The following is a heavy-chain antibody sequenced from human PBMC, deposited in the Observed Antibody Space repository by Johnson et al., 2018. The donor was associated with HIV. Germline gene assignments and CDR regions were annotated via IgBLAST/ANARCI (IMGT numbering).Heavy chain of an antibody. V-gene: IGHV3-15*01. CDR1: GYSFRNSA. CDR3: NKGGVFDACDI. CDR2: IKRKIDGGTT. D-gene: IGHD3-10*01. J-gene: IGHJ3*02. Sequence: VQLVESGGGVVQPGRSLRLSCVASGYSFRNSAIHWVRQAPGKGLEWVGRIKRKIDGGTTASAAPVKGRFTISREDSENKRYLQMKSLKTEDPAGDYCNKGGVFDACDIWGPGKMVTVAS.